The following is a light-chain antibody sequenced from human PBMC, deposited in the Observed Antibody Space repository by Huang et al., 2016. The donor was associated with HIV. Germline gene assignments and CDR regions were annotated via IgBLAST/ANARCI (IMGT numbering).Light chain of an antibody. V-gene: IGKV3-11*01. CDR1: QGVSNY. J-gene: IGKJ4*01. CDR3: QQRSKT. CDR2: DAS. Sequence: IVLTQSPATLSLSPGERVTLSCRASQGVSNYLAWYQQKPGQAPRLLIYDASTRAAGVPARFSGSGSGTDFTLTISSLQPEDFAVYYCQQRSKTFGGGTKVEI.